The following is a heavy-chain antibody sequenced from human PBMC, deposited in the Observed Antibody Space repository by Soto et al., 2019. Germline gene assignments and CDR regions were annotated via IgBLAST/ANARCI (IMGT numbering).Heavy chain of an antibody. CDR2: VSASGLNT. V-gene: IGHV3-23*01. D-gene: IGHD1-1*01. Sequence: EVQLLESGGKLVQPGGSLTLSCAASGFTFSTYAMAWVRQAPGKGLEWVSGVSASGLNTDYADPVKGRFYISRDNSKNTVSLHMNSLRAEDTALYYCAKDRLRRTSGYFSDYWGQGTPVTVSS. CDR1: GFTFSTYA. CDR3: AKDRLRRTSGYFSDY. J-gene: IGHJ4*02.